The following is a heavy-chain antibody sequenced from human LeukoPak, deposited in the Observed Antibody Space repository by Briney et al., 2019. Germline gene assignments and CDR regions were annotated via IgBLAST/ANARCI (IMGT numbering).Heavy chain of an antibody. CDR1: GGSISSGGYY. J-gene: IGHJ4*02. CDR3: ARAGKTYYYDSSGYFIGAPVY. CDR2: IYYSGST. D-gene: IGHD3-22*01. Sequence: SQTLSLTCTVSGGSISSGGYYWSWIRQHPGKGLEWIGYIYYSGSTYYNPSLKSRVTISVDTSKNQFSLKLSSVTAADTAVYYCARAGKTYYYDSSGYFIGAPVYWSQGTLVTVSS. V-gene: IGHV4-31*03.